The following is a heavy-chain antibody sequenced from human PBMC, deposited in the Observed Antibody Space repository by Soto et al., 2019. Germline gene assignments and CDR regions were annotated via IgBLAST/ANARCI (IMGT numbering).Heavy chain of an antibody. D-gene: IGHD6-13*01. Sequence: QVQLVESGGGVVQPGRSLRLSCAASGFTFSSYGMHWVRQAPGKGLEWVAVIWYDGSNKYYADSVKGRFTISRDNSKNTRYLQMNSLRAEDTAVYYCARDLRYSSSWYLGAEYFQHWGQGTLVTVSS. CDR1: GFTFSSYG. CDR3: ARDLRYSSSWYLGAEYFQH. J-gene: IGHJ1*01. V-gene: IGHV3-33*01. CDR2: IWYDGSNK.